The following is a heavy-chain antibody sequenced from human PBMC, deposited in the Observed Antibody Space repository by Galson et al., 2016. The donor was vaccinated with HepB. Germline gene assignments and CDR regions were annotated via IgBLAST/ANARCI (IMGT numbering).Heavy chain of an antibody. J-gene: IGHJ4*02. CDR2: ISGSGQTT. V-gene: IGHV3-23*01. Sequence: SLRLSCAASGFLYRNYAMSWVRQAPGKGLEWISVISGSGQTTFYAESVTGRISVSRDNSQNTLDLQMNSLRAEDTAVYYCVKVFDYLNGRIDQWGQGTLVTVSS. CDR1: GFLYRNYA. CDR3: VKVFDYLNGRIDQ. D-gene: IGHD5-12*01.